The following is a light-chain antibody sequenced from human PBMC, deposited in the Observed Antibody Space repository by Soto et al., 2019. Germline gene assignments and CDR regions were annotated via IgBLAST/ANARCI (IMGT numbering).Light chain of an antibody. Sequence: EIVLTQSPATLSLSPGERATLSCRASQSVDYYLAWYQQKPGQAPRLLIYDASSRATGIPARISGSGSGTDFTLTITRLEPEDFAVYYCQQSSHLPGTFGQGTKVEIK. V-gene: IGKV3-11*01. J-gene: IGKJ1*01. CDR1: QSVDYY. CDR2: DAS. CDR3: QQSSHLPGT.